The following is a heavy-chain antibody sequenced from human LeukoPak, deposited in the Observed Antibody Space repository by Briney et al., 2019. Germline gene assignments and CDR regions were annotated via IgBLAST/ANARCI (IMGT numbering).Heavy chain of an antibody. D-gene: IGHD6-19*01. CDR1: GDSVSSNSAP. J-gene: IGHJ5*02. CDR2: TYYRCKRYN. CDR3: ARAEQWLHPTWFDL. V-gene: IGHV6-1*01. Sequence: SQTLSLTCAISGDSVSSNSAPWNWIKQSPSRGLEWLGRTYYRCKRYNDYALSVKRRITINPNTSKNQFSLQLNSVTPEDTAVYYCARAEQWLHPTWFDLWGQGTLVTVSS.